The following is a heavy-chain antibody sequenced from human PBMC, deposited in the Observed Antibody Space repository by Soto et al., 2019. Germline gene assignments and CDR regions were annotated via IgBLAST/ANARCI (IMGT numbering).Heavy chain of an antibody. V-gene: IGHV4-31*03. CDR1: GGSISSGGYY. CDR3: ARAAIRFLVDYGMDV. D-gene: IGHD3-3*01. CDR2: IYYSGST. J-gene: IGHJ6*02. Sequence: QVQLQESGPGLVKPSQTLSLTCTVSGGSISSGGYYWSWIRQHPGKGLERIGYIYYSGSTYYNPSLKSRVTISVDTSKNQFSLKLSSVTAADTAVYYCARAAIRFLVDYGMDVWGQGTTVTVSS.